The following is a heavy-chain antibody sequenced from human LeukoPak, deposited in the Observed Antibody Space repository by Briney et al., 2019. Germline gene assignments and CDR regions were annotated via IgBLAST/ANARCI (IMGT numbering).Heavy chain of an antibody. Sequence: SETLSLTCTVSGGSISSYYWSWIRQPPGKGLEWIGYIYYSGSTNYNPSLKSRVTISVDTSKNQFSLKLSSVTAADTAVYYCVRVASGWLVDYWGQGTLVTVSS. CDR3: VRVASGWLVDY. V-gene: IGHV4-59*01. J-gene: IGHJ4*02. CDR1: GGSISSYY. CDR2: IYYSGST. D-gene: IGHD6-19*01.